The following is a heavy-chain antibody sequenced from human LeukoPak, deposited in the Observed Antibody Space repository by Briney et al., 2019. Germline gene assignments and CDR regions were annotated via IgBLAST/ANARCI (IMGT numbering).Heavy chain of an antibody. Sequence: SETLSLTCAVYGGSFSGYYWSWFRQSPGNGLEWIAFIHNSGATKSNPSFKSRVTISLDTSKSQFSLRLNSVTAADTAVYHCARHLSRGTHPLDYWGQGSLVTVSS. CDR1: GGSFSGYY. D-gene: IGHD1-26*01. CDR3: ARHLSRGTHPLDY. J-gene: IGHJ4*02. V-gene: IGHV4-59*08. CDR2: IHNSGAT.